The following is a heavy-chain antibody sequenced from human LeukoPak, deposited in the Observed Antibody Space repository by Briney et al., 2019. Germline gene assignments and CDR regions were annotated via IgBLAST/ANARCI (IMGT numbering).Heavy chain of an antibody. V-gene: IGHV1-69*05. CDR1: GGTFSSYA. CDR3: ARERGYQLLSDAFDI. CDR2: IIPIFGTA. J-gene: IGHJ3*02. D-gene: IGHD2-2*01. Sequence: GASVKVSCKASGGTFSSYAISWVRQAPGQGLEWMGRIIPIFGTANYAQKFQGRVTITTDESTSTAYMELSSLRSEDTAVYYCARERGYQLLSDAFDIWGQGTMVTVSS.